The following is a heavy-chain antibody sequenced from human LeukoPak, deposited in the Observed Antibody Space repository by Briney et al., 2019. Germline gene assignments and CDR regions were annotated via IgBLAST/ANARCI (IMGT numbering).Heavy chain of an antibody. V-gene: IGHV3-30*03. Sequence: PGRSLRLSCAASGFSFSSYGMHWVRQAPGKGLEWVAVISYDGSNKYYADSVKGRFTISRDNSKNTLYLQMNSLRAEDTAVYYCARAYAWELFGAFDIWGQGTMVTVSS. CDR1: GFSFSSYG. D-gene: IGHD1-26*01. CDR2: ISYDGSNK. J-gene: IGHJ3*02. CDR3: ARAYAWELFGAFDI.